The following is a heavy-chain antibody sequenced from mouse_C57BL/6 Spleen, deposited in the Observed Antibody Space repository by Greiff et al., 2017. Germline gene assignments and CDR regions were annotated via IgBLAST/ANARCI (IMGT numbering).Heavy chain of an antibody. CDR1: GYTFTDYY. V-gene: IGHV1-26*01. CDR3: ARWCHDYGYDGGFAY. Sequence: EVQLQQSGPELVKPGASVKISCKASGYTFTDYYMNWVKQSHGKSLEWIGDINPNNGGTSYNQKFKGKATLTVDKSSSTAYMELRSLTSEDSAVYDCARWCHDYGYDGGFAYWGQGTLVTVSA. J-gene: IGHJ3*01. D-gene: IGHD2-2*01. CDR2: INPNNGGT.